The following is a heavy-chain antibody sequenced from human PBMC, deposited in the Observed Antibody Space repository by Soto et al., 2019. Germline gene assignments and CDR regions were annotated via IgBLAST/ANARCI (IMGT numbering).Heavy chain of an antibody. J-gene: IGHJ4*02. D-gene: IGHD6-13*01. CDR1: GFTFSSYG. CDR2: ISYDGSNK. Sequence: GSLRLSCAASGFTFSSYGMHWVRQAPGKGLEWVSVISYDGSNKYYADSVKGRFTISRDNPKNTLYLQMNSLRAEDTAVYYCAKDRAAAGNGGLDYWGQGTLVTVSS. V-gene: IGHV3-30*18. CDR3: AKDRAAAGNGGLDY.